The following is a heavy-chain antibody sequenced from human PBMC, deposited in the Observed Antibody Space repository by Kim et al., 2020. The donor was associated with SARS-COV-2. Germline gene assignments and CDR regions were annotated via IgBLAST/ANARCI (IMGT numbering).Heavy chain of an antibody. CDR3: ARVCSSCDYYGMDV. CDR1: GGSISSGGYY. J-gene: IGHJ6*02. CDR2: IYYSGST. V-gene: IGHV4-31*03. D-gene: IGHD6-13*01. Sequence: SETLSLTCTVSGGSISSGGYYWSWIRQHPGKGLEWIGYIYYSGSTYYNPSLKSRVTISVDTSKNQFSLKLSSVTAADTAVYYCARVCSSCDYYGMDVWGQGTTVTVSS.